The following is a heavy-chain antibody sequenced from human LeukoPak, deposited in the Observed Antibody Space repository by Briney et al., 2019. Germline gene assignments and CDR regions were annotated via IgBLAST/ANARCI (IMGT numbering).Heavy chain of an antibody. CDR1: GFTFNSYA. J-gene: IGHJ3*02. CDR3: ARDLVGAYRFDAFDI. CDR2: ISGSGGIT. Sequence: RTGGSLRLSCAASGFTFNSYAMSWVRQAPEKGLEWVATISGSGGITYYADSVKGRFSISRDNSKNTLYLQMNSLRAEDTAVYYCARDLVGAYRFDAFDIWGQGTMVTVSS. D-gene: IGHD1-26*01. V-gene: IGHV3-23*01.